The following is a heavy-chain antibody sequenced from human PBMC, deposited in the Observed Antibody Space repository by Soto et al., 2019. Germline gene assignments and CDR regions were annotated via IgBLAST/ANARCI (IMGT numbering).Heavy chain of an antibody. D-gene: IGHD1-1*01. CDR3: ARRAETNGWNGFGADKYYFDF. CDR2: MNPNTGNS. CDR1: GYTFTSYD. V-gene: IGHV1-8*01. J-gene: IGHJ4*02. Sequence: ASVKVSCKASGYTFTSYDIYWVRQATGQGLEWMGWMNPNTGNSGYAQKFQGRVTVTSGTSINTVHMELSSLRSEDTAVYYCARRAETNGWNGFGADKYYFDFWGQGTLVTISS.